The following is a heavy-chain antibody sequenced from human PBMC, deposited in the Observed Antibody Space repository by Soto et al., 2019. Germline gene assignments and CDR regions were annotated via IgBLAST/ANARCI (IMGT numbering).Heavy chain of an antibody. CDR1: GYPLNEVA. Sequence: QVQLVQSGAEVKKPGASVKVSCKVSGYPLNEVAMHWVRQAPGKGLEWLGGFDPDEAETIYAQHFQGRVTMTEDTSTDTVYMELSSLRAEDTALYFCTTYHGDYNFDHWGQGTLVTVSS. D-gene: IGHD4-17*01. CDR2: FDPDEAET. CDR3: TTYHGDYNFDH. J-gene: IGHJ5*02. V-gene: IGHV1-24*01.